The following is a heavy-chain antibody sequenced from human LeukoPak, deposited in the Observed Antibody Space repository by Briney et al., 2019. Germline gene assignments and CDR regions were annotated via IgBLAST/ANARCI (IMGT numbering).Heavy chain of an antibody. CDR2: IYHSGST. D-gene: IGHD6-19*01. V-gene: IGHV4-30-2*01. J-gene: IGHJ4*02. Sequence: PSETLSLTCAVSGGSISSGGYSWSWIRQPPGKGLEWIGYIYHSGSTDYNPSLQSRVTISVDTSKNQFSLNLKSVTASDTAVYYCARREGSSGRGFDYWGQGTLVSVSS. CDR3: ARREGSSGRGFDY. CDR1: GGSISSGGYS.